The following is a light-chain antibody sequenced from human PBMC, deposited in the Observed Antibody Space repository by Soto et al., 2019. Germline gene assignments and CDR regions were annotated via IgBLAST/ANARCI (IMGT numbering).Light chain of an antibody. CDR2: LGS. CDR1: QSLLHSNGYNY. V-gene: IGKV2-28*01. CDR3: MQALQTPPT. J-gene: IGKJ5*01. Sequence: ILMTQSPLSLPVTPGEPASISCRSSQSLLHSNGYNYLDWYLQKPGQSPELLIYLGSNRASGVPDRFSGSGSGTDFTLKISTVEAEDVGVYYCMQALQTPPTFGQGTRLEIK.